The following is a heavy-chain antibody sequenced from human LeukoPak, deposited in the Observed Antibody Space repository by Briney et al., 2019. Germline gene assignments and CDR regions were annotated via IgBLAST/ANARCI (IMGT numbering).Heavy chain of an antibody. CDR3: ARRLDSGPY. Sequence: PSETLSLTCAVSGGSISSPNWWTWVRQPPGKGLEWIGEVYHTGSTNYNPSLKSRVTISVDKSNNQFSLKLTSVTAADTAVYYCARRLDSGPYWGQGTLVTVSS. D-gene: IGHD4-17*01. J-gene: IGHJ4*02. CDR1: GGSISSPNW. V-gene: IGHV4-4*02. CDR2: VYHTGST.